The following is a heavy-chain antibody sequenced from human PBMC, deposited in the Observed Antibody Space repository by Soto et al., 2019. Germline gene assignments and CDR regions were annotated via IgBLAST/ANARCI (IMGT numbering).Heavy chain of an antibody. CDR3: ARVNQYCSGGSCYPDY. CDR1: GYTFTSYY. CDR2: INPSGGST. V-gene: IGHV1-46*01. J-gene: IGHJ4*02. Sequence: GASVKVSCKASGYTFTSYYMHWVRQAPGQGLEWMGIINPSGGSTSYAQKFQGRVTMTRDTSTSTVYMELSSLRSEDTAVYYCARVNQYCSGGSCYPDYWGQGTLVTVSS. D-gene: IGHD2-15*01.